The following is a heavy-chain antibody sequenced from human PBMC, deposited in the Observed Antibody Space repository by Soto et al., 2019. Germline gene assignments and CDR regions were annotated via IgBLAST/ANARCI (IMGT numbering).Heavy chain of an antibody. CDR2: ISSSSSYI. V-gene: IGHV3-21*01. Sequence: GGSLRLSCAASGFTFSSYSMNWVRQAPGKGLEWVSSISSSSSYIYYADSVKGRFTISRDNAKNSLYLQMNSLRAEDTAVYYCARDRSIAGRPGWYFDLWGRGTLVTVSS. CDR1: GFTFSSYS. CDR3: ARDRSIAGRPGWYFDL. D-gene: IGHD6-6*01. J-gene: IGHJ2*01.